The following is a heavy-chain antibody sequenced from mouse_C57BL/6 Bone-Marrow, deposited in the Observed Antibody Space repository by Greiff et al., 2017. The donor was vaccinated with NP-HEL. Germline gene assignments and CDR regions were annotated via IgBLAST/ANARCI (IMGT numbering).Heavy chain of an antibody. D-gene: IGHD1-1*01. CDR1: GFTFSSYA. J-gene: IGHJ2*01. CDR3: ARDLYGSSYNY. Sequence: VQLKESGGGLVKPGGSLKLSCAASGFTFSSYAMSWVRQTPEKRLEWVATISDGGSYTYYPDNVKGRFTISRDNAKNNLYLQMSHLKSEDTAMYYCARDLYGSSYNYWGQGTTLTVSS. CDR2: ISDGGSYT. V-gene: IGHV5-4*01.